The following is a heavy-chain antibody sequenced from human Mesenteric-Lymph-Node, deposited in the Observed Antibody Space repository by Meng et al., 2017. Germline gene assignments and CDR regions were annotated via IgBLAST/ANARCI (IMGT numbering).Heavy chain of an antibody. CDR1: GGSISSSTYY. CDR2: IYYSGRT. J-gene: IGHJ4*02. Sequence: QLQLQESGPGMVKPSEHLSPTCTASGGSISSSTYYWGWSRQPPGKGLEWIGSIYYSGRTYYNPSLKSRVTMSVDTSKNQFSLKLSSVTAADTAVYYCARLWFGERPPDYWGQGTLVTVSS. CDR3: ARLWFGERPPDY. D-gene: IGHD3-10*01. V-gene: IGHV4-39*01.